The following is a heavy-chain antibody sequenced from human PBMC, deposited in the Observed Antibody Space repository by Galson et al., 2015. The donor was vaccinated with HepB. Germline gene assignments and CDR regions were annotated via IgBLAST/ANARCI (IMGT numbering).Heavy chain of an antibody. CDR2: MNPNSNNT. J-gene: IGHJ4*02. CDR3: ATIGLWSGYDY. CDR1: GYTFTSHD. D-gene: IGHD3-3*01. V-gene: IGHV1-8*01. Sequence: SVKVSCKASGYTFTSHDINWVRQATGQGLEWMGWMNPNSNNTGYAQKFQGRVTMTRNTSISTAYMELSSLGSEDTAVYYCATIGLWSGYDYWGQGTLVTVSS.